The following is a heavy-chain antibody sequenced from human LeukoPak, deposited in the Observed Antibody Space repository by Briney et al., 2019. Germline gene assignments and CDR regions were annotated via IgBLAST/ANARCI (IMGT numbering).Heavy chain of an antibody. V-gene: IGHV1-24*01. CDR3: ATAKGVAALGGQYFDY. CDR2: FDPVDGET. CDR1: GYTLTELS. Sequence: GASVKVSCKVSGYTLTELSMHWVRQAPARGLEWMGGFDPVDGETIYAQKFQGRVTMTEDTSTDTAYMELSSLRSEDTAVYYCATAKGVAALGGQYFDYWGQGTLVTVSS. J-gene: IGHJ4*02. D-gene: IGHD2-15*01.